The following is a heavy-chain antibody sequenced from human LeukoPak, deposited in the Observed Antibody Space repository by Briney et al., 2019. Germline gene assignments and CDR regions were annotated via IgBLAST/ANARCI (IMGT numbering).Heavy chain of an antibody. D-gene: IGHD5-24*01. V-gene: IGHV1-46*01. Sequence: GASVKVSCKASGYTFTSYYMHWVRQAPGQGLEWMGIINPSGGSTSYAQKFQGRVTMTRDMSTSTVYMELSSLRSEDTAVYYCARDRGRAQVMATAYYYYYYMDVWGKGTTVTVSS. CDR1: GYTFTSYY. CDR3: ARDRGRAQVMATAYYYYYYMDV. CDR2: INPSGGST. J-gene: IGHJ6*03.